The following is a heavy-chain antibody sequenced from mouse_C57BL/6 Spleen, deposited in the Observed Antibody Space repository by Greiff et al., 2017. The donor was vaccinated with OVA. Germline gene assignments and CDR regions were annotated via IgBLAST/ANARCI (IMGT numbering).Heavy chain of an antibody. Sequence: VQLQQSGAELVRPGASVTLSCKASGYTFTDYEMHWVKQTPVHGLEWIGAIDPETGGTAYNQKFKGKAILTADKSSSTAYMELRSLTSEDAAVYYCTRAGDGPFADGGQGTLVTVSA. CDR2: IDPETGGT. J-gene: IGHJ3*01. V-gene: IGHV1-15*01. CDR1: GYTFTDYE. CDR3: TRAGDGPFAD. D-gene: IGHD2-3*01.